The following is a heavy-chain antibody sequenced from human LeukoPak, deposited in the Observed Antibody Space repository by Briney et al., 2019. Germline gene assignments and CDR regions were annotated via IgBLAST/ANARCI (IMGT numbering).Heavy chain of an antibody. CDR3: AREARGSSGQNWFDP. D-gene: IGHD3-22*01. CDR1: GFTFSSYE. CDR2: ISSSGSTI. Sequence: PGGSLRLSCAASGFTFSSYEMNWVRQAPGKGLEWVSYISSSGSTIYYADSVKGRFTISRDNAKNSLYLQMNSLRAEDTAVYYCAREARGSSGQNWFDPWGQGTLVTVSS. V-gene: IGHV3-48*03. J-gene: IGHJ5*02.